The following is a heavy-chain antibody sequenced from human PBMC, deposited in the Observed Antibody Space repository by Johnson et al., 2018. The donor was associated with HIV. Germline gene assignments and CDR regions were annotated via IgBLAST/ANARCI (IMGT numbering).Heavy chain of an antibody. D-gene: IGHD3-22*01. CDR3: ARGLRSGIVVVYDAFDI. Sequence: VQLVESGGGLIQPGGSLRLSCAASGFTVSSNYMSWVRQAPGKGLEWVSVSYSGGSTYYAYSVKGRFTISRDNSKNTLYLQMNSLRAEDTAVYYCARGLRSGIVVVYDAFDIWGQGTMVTVSS. J-gene: IGHJ3*02. V-gene: IGHV3-53*01. CDR1: GFTVSSNY. CDR2: SYSGGST.